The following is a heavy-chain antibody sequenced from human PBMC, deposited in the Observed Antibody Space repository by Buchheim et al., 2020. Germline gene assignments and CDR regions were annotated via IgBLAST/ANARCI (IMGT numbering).Heavy chain of an antibody. CDR1: GFDFSTYD. J-gene: IGHJ4*02. V-gene: IGHV3-30*03. CDR3: ASPAGYAYGDSSLDS. D-gene: IGHD4-17*01. CDR2: ISFDGDNM. Sequence: VQLVESGGGVVQPGRSLRLSCVASGFDFSTYDVHWVRQVPGKGLEWVAVISFDGDNMNYADSVKGRFTISRDNSKNTLFLELNSLRAEDTAVYYCASPAGYAYGDSSLDSWGQGTL.